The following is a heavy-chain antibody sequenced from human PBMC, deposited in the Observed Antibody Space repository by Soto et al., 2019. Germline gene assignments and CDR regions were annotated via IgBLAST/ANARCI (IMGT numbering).Heavy chain of an antibody. V-gene: IGHV3-74*01. Sequence: LRLSCAASGFTFSSYWMHWVRQAPGKGLVWVSRINGDGTTTGYADFVKGRFSISRDSAKNTLYLQMNSLRAEDTAVYYCVRDLSVTTKFDYWGQGTLVTGSS. J-gene: IGHJ4*02. D-gene: IGHD4-17*01. CDR3: VRDLSVTTKFDY. CDR1: GFTFSSYW. CDR2: INGDGTTT.